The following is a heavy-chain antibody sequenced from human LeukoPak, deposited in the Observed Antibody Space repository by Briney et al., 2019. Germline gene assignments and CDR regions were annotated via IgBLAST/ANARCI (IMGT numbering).Heavy chain of an antibody. CDR3: AADPDTTMAFDY. Sequence: ASVEVSCKASGFTFSSSSIQWGRQARGQHLEWIGWIVGGSSDTYYAQKFQERVTITRDMSTSTAYLELSSLRSEDTAVYYCAADPDTTMAFDYWGQGTLVTVSS. D-gene: IGHD5-18*01. CDR1: GFTFSSSS. J-gene: IGHJ4*02. CDR2: IVGGSSDT. V-gene: IGHV1-58*02.